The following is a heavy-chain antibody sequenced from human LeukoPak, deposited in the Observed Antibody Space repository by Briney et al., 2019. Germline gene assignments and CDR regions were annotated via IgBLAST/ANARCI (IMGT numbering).Heavy chain of an antibody. CDR1: GFTLSGYW. D-gene: IGHD6-13*01. CDR3: ARESWYAFDY. CDR2: INGDGSRT. Sequence: GGSLRLSCAASGFTLSGYWMHWVRQVPGKGLVWVSRINGDGSRTTYADSVKGRFTISRDNAKDTLYLQMNSLRAEDTAVYYCARESWYAFDYWGQGTLVTVSS. J-gene: IGHJ4*02. V-gene: IGHV3-74*01.